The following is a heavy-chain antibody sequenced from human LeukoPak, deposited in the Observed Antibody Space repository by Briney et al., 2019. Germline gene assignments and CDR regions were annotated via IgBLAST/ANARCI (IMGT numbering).Heavy chain of an antibody. V-gene: IGHV4-34*01. J-gene: IGHJ4*02. CDR2: INHSGST. Sequence: ASETLSLTCAVYGGSFSGYYWSWIRQPPGKGLEWIGEINHSGSTNFNPSLRSRVTISVDTSNNQFSLKLSSVTAADTAMYYCARGLRYSSGHEGLDNWGQGTLVTVSS. CDR3: ARGLRYSSGHEGLDN. D-gene: IGHD6-19*01. CDR1: GGSFSGYY.